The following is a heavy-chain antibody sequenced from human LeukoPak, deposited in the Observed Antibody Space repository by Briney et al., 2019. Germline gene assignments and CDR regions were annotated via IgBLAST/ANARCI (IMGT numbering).Heavy chain of an antibody. Sequence: PGGSLRLSCAGSGFTFSSYSMNWVRQAPGKGLEWVSSITSSGNYISYADSVKGRFTISRDNAKNSLYLQMNSLRAEDTAVYYCARGFDAFDIWGKGQWSPSLQ. V-gene: IGHV3-21*01. J-gene: IGHJ3*02. CDR2: ITSSGNYI. D-gene: IGHD3-10*01. CDR3: ARGFDAFDI. CDR1: GFTFSSYS.